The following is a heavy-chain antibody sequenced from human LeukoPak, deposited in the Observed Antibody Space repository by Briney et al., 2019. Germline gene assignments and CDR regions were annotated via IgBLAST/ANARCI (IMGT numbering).Heavy chain of an antibody. J-gene: IGHJ3*02. V-gene: IGHV1-18*01. CDR2: ISTYNGNT. CDR1: GYTFTSYG. CDR3: ARGKIEMGAFDI. Sequence: ASVKVSCKASGYTFTSYGISWVRQAPGQGLEWMGWISTYNGNTNYAQKLQGRVTMTRDTSTSTAYMELRSLRSDDTAVYYCARGKIEMGAFDIWGQGTMVTVSS. D-gene: IGHD5-24*01.